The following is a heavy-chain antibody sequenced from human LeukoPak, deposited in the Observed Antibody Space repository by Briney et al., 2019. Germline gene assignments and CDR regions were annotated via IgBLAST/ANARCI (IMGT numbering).Heavy chain of an antibody. CDR1: GFTFSSYS. CDR2: ISVSSSSI. Sequence: PGGSLRVSCAASGFTFSSYSMDWVRQAPGKGLEWVSYISVSSSSIYYAGSVKGRFTISRDNAKNSLYLQMNSLRDEDTAVYYCARPGGSTWPQFDFRGQGTLVTVSS. D-gene: IGHD6-13*01. CDR3: ARPGGSTWPQFDF. J-gene: IGHJ4*02. V-gene: IGHV3-48*02.